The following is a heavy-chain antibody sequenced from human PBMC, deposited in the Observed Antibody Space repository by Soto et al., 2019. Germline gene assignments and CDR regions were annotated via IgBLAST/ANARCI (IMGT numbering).Heavy chain of an antibody. V-gene: IGHV4-61*01. CDR1: GDSVSSGPNY. J-gene: IGHJ2*01. CDR2: IYNSEST. D-gene: IGHD3-9*01. CDR3: VSHYNRYFDL. Sequence: QVQLQESGPGLVKPSDTLSLTCTVSGDSVSSGPNYWTWIRQPPGKGLEWIGYIYNSESTNFNPSLRSRLTISMDTSKNQFSLKLSSVTAADTALYYCVSHYNRYFDLWGRGTLVTVSS.